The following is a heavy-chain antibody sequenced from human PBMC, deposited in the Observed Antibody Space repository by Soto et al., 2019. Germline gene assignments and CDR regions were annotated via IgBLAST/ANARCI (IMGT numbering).Heavy chain of an antibody. J-gene: IGHJ4*02. CDR3: AKGRDSTLLRWQYFDN. CDR2: ISYDGRNK. V-gene: IGHV3-30*18. D-gene: IGHD4-4*01. CDR1: GFTFSLYG. Sequence: QVQLVESGGDVVQPGGSLRLSCAVSGFTFSLYGMHWVRQAPGKGLEWVAFISYDGRNKYYADSVKGRFTISRDNSKNTLSLQMESLRTEDTAVYYCAKGRDSTLLRWQYFDNWGQGTQVTVSS.